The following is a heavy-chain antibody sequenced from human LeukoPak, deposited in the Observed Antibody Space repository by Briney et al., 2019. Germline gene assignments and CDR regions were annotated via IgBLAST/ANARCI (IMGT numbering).Heavy chain of an antibody. CDR2: INHSGST. Sequence: PSETLSLTCAVYGGSFSGYYWSWTRQPPGKGLEWIGEINHSGSTNYNPSLKSRVTISVDTSKNQFSLKLSSVTAADTAVYYCASRVSRQQLVLRAFDIWGQGTMVTVSS. V-gene: IGHV4-34*01. J-gene: IGHJ3*02. D-gene: IGHD6-13*01. CDR3: ASRVSRQQLVLRAFDI. CDR1: GGSFSGYY.